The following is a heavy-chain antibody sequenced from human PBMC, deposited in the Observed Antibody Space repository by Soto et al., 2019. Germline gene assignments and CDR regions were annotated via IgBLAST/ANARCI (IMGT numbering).Heavy chain of an antibody. CDR3: ARVGKYYDFWSGLAYYYYGMDV. CDR1: GGSFSGYY. Sequence: SETLSLTCAVYGGSFSGYYWSWIRQPPGKGLEWNGEINHSGSTNYNPSLKSRVTISVDTSKNQFSLKLSSVTAADTAVYYCARVGKYYDFWSGLAYYYYGMDVWGQGTTVTVSS. CDR2: INHSGST. D-gene: IGHD3-3*01. J-gene: IGHJ6*02. V-gene: IGHV4-34*01.